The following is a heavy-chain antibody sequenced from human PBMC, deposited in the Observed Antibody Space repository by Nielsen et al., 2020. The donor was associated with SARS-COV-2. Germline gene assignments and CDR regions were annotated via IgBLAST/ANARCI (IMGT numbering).Heavy chain of an antibody. V-gene: IGHV3-20*04. Sequence: GESLKISCAASGFTFDDYGMSWVRQAPGKGLEWVSGINWNGGSTGYADSVKGRFTISRDNAKNSLYLQMNSLRAEDTAVYYCARDYYSNLDYWGQGTLVTVSS. D-gene: IGHD4-11*01. CDR1: GFTFDDYG. J-gene: IGHJ4*02. CDR2: INWNGGST. CDR3: ARDYYSNLDY.